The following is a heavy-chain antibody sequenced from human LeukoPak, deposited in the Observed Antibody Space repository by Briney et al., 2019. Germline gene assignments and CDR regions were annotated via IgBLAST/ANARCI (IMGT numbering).Heavy chain of an antibody. CDR2: ISYDGSNK. Sequence: PGGSLRLSCAASGFTFSSYAMHWVRQAPGKGLEWVAVISYDGSNKYYADSVKGRFTISRDNSKNTLYLQMNSLRAEDTAVYYCATQYSSGWSRGLDYGMDVWGQGTTVTVSS. D-gene: IGHD6-19*01. J-gene: IGHJ6*02. CDR1: GFTFSSYA. CDR3: ATQYSSGWSRGLDYGMDV. V-gene: IGHV3-30-3*01.